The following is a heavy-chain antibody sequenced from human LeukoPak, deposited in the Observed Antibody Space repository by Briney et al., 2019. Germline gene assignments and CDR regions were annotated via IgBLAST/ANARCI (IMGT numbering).Heavy chain of an antibody. V-gene: IGHV4-34*01. Sequence: SETLSLTCAVYGGSFSGYYWSWIRQPPGKGLEWIGEINHSGSTNYNPSLKSRVTISVDTSKNQFSLKLSSVTAADTAVYYCARVPNPTVCGGDCYSGDYWGQGTLVTVSS. J-gene: IGHJ4*02. D-gene: IGHD2-21*02. CDR2: INHSGST. CDR1: GGSFSGYY. CDR3: ARVPNPTVCGGDCYSGDY.